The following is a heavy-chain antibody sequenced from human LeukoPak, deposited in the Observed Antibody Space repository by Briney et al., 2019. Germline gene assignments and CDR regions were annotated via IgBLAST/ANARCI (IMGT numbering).Heavy chain of an antibody. CDR2: IYPGDSDT. V-gene: IGHV5-51*01. CDR3: ARPGYYYDSSGSLDY. CDR1: GSSFTSYW. Sequence: GASLKISCKGSGSSFTSYWIGWVRQLPGKGLEWMGIIYPGDSDTRYSPSLQGQVTISADKSISTAYLQWSSLKASDTAMYYCARPGYYYDSSGSLDYWGQGTLVTVSS. J-gene: IGHJ4*02. D-gene: IGHD3-22*01.